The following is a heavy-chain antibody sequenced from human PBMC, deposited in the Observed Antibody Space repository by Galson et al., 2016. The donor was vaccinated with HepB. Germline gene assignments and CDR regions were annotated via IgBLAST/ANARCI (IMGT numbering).Heavy chain of an antibody. CDR3: ARAAEPHFGVIPRTRFDP. J-gene: IGHJ5*02. D-gene: IGHD3-3*01. V-gene: IGHV1-8*01. Sequence: SVKVSCKASGYTFTNYDINWVRQAPGQGLEWMGWMNPDTGDRGIAQKFQGRVIMTRNTSIRTAYMELTDLKSDDTAVYFCARAAEPHFGVIPRTRFDPWGQGTLVTVSS. CDR2: MNPDTGDR. CDR1: GYTFTNYD.